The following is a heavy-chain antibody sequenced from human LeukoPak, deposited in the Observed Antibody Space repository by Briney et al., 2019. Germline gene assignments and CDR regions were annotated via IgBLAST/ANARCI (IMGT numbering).Heavy chain of an antibody. CDR3: ARLEYSSGWYFDY. D-gene: IGHD6-19*01. Sequence: SETLSLTCTVSGGSISSSSYYWGWIRQPPGKGLEWIGTIYYSGRNYYNPSLKSRVTISVDTSKNQFSLKLSSVTAADTAVYYCARLEYSSGWYFDYWGQGTLVTVSS. V-gene: IGHV4-39*01. CDR2: IYYSGRN. CDR1: GGSISSSSYY. J-gene: IGHJ4*02.